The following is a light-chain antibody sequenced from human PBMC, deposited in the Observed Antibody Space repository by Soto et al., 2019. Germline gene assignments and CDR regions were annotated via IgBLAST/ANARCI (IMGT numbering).Light chain of an antibody. Sequence: SSELTQPPSVSVDPGQTARITCGGNRIGSQSVHWYQQKPGQAPVMVIYDDTERPSGIPERFSGSDSGNPAALTISRVEAGDEADYFCQVWDSSSDHVVFGGGTQLTVL. V-gene: IGLV3-21*02. CDR1: RIGSQS. CDR3: QVWDSSSDHVV. J-gene: IGLJ2*01. CDR2: DDT.